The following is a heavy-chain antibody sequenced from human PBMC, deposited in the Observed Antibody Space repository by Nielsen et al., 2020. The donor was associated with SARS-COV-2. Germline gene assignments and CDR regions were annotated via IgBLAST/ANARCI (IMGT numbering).Heavy chain of an antibody. CDR3: ATSPPQVVGGWFDP. D-gene: IGHD3-16*01. Sequence: ASVKVSCKASGYTFTGYYMHWVRQAPGQGLEWMGWISAYNGNTNYAQKLQGRVTMTTDTSTSTAYMELRSLRSDDTAVYYCATSPPQVVGGWFDPWGQGTLVTVSS. CDR2: ISAYNGNT. V-gene: IGHV1-18*04. CDR1: GYTFTGYY. J-gene: IGHJ5*02.